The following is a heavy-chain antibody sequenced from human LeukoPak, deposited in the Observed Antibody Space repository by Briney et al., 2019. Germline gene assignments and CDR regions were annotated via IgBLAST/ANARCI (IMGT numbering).Heavy chain of an antibody. Sequence: GGSLRLSCTPSGCTFNSYAMSWVRQAPGKGLEWVSAISGSGDSSYYADSVKGRFTISRDNSKSTLYLQMNSLRAEDTAVYYCVKALRYSGSSSGAFDYWGQGTLVTVSS. CDR1: GCTFNSYA. D-gene: IGHD1-26*01. CDR2: ISGSGDSS. CDR3: VKALRYSGSSSGAFDY. V-gene: IGHV3-23*01. J-gene: IGHJ4*02.